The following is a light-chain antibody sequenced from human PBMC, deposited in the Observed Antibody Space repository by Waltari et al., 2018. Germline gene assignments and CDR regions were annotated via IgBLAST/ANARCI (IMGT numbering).Light chain of an antibody. CDR2: DAS. CDR1: QSVSVY. J-gene: IGKJ1*01. Sequence: EVVLTQSPATLSLSPGERATLSCRASQSVSVYLAWYQQKPGQAPRLLIYDASDRATGVPARFSGSGSGTDFTLTMSSLEPEDFAVYYCQQRTDRPPVTFGQGTRVEMK. V-gene: IGKV3-11*01. CDR3: QQRTDRPPVT.